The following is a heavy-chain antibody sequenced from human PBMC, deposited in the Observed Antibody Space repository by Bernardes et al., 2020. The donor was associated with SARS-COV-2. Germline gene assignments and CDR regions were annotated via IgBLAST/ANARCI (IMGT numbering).Heavy chain of an antibody. CDR2: VSGYDGKT. CDR1: NYTFSSHG. V-gene: IGHV1-18*01. Sequence: AGVKVSCRPSNYTFSSHGISWVRQSPGQGLEWVGWVSGYDGKTYSAQRFQGRVTMTTDTSTGTAYMELGSLTSDDTAVYYCARATTVTTWFDNWGQGTLVTVSS. CDR3: ARATTVTTWFDN. D-gene: IGHD4-17*01. J-gene: IGHJ4*02.